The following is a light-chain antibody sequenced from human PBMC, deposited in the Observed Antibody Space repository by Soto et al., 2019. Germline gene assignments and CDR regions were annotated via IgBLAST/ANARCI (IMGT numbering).Light chain of an antibody. CDR1: SSDVGGYNY. CDR2: EVS. CDR3: SSYTSSNTFYV. J-gene: IGLJ1*01. V-gene: IGLV2-8*01. Sequence: QSVLTQPPSASGSPGQSVTISCTGTSSDVGGYNYVSWYQQHPGKAPKLMIYEVSKRPSGVPDRFSGSKSGNTASLTVSGLQAEDEADYYCSSYTSSNTFYVFGTGTKVTVL.